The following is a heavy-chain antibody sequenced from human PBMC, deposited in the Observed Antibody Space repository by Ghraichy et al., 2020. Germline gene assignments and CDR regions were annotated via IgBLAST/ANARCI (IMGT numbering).Heavy chain of an antibody. Sequence: ASVKVSCKASGYTFTSYAMHWVRQAPGQRLEWMGWINAGNGNTKYSQKFQGRVTITRDTSASTAYMELSSLRSEDTAVYYCARGKYDYIWGSYLREAFDIWGQGTMVTVSS. CDR3: ARGKYDYIWGSYLREAFDI. CDR1: GYTFTSYA. D-gene: IGHD3-16*02. J-gene: IGHJ3*02. V-gene: IGHV1-3*01. CDR2: INAGNGNT.